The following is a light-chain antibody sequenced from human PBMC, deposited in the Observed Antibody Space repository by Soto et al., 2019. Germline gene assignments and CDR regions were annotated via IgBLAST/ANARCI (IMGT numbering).Light chain of an antibody. CDR3: QQYNSYSRT. V-gene: IGKV1-17*01. J-gene: IGKJ1*01. CDR2: AAS. Sequence: DIQMTQSPSSLSASVRDRVTITCRASQAIGNDLGWYQQKPGKAPKRLIYAASSLQSGVPSRFSGSGSGTEFTLTISSLQPEDFATYYCQQYNSYSRTFGQGTKVEV. CDR1: QAIGND.